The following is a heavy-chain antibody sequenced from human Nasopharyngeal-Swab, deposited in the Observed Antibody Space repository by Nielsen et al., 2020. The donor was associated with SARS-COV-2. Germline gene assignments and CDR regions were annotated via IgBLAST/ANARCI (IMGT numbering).Heavy chain of an antibody. CDR3: ARGSSGWQFYFDY. Sequence: GGSLRLSCAVYGGSFSGYYWSWIRQPPGKGLEWVSVSFSGGSSTSYADSVKGRFSISRDNSKNTLYLQMNNLRAEDTAVYYCARGSSGWQFYFDYWGQGTLVTVSS. V-gene: IGHV3-23*03. CDR2: SFSGGSST. J-gene: IGHJ4*02. CDR1: GGSFSGYY. D-gene: IGHD6-19*01.